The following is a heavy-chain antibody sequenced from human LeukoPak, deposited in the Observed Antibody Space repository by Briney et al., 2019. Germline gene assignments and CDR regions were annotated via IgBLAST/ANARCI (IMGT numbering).Heavy chain of an antibody. CDR2: IYYSGST. D-gene: IGHD6-19*01. J-gene: IGHJ4*02. V-gene: IGHV4-59*08. CDR3: ARGAVGGTVY. Sequence: SETLSLTCTVSGGSISSYYWSWIRQPPGKGLEWIGYIYYSGSTNYNPSLKSRVTISVDTSNNQFSLKLSSVTAADTAVYFCARGAVGGTVYWGQGTLVTVSS. CDR1: GGSISSYY.